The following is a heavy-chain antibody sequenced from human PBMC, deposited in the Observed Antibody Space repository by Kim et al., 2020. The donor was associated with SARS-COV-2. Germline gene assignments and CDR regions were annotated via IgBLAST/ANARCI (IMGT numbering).Heavy chain of an antibody. V-gene: IGHV4-39*01. CDR2: IYYSGST. Sequence: SETLSLTCTVSGGSISSSSYYWGWIRQPPGKGLEWIGSIYYSGSTYYNPSLKSRVTISVDTSKNQFSLKLSSVTAADTAVYYCARPHSSSWYLAGWFDPWGQGTLVTVSS. D-gene: IGHD6-13*01. CDR3: ARPHSSSWYLAGWFDP. J-gene: IGHJ5*02. CDR1: GGSISSSSYY.